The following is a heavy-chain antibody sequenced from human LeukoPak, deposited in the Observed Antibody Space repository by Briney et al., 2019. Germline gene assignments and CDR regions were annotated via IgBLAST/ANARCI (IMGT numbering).Heavy chain of an antibody. D-gene: IGHD3/OR15-3a*01. CDR1: GGTISRSSYY. V-gene: IGHV4-39*01. CDR2: IFYSGSP. Sequence: SETLSLTCTVSGGTISRSSYYWGWIRQPPGKGLEWIGSIFYSGSPYYNPSLKSRVTISVDTSKNQFSLEVISVTAADTAVYYCARWRTARTGFDYWGQGTLVTVSS. CDR3: ARWRTARTGFDY. J-gene: IGHJ4*02.